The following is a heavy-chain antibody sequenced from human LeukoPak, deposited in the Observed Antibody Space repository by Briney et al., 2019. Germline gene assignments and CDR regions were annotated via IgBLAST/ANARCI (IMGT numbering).Heavy chain of an antibody. V-gene: IGHV4-59*08. CDR1: GGSISSYY. D-gene: IGHD5-24*01. CDR3: ARLGLRWLQPFDY. CDR2: IYYSGST. J-gene: IGHJ4*02. Sequence: PSETLSLTCTVSGGSISSYYWSWIRQPPGKGLEWIGYIYYSGSTNYNPSLKSRVTISVDTSKNQFSLKLSSVTAADTAVYYCARLGLRWLQPFDYWGQGTLVTVSS.